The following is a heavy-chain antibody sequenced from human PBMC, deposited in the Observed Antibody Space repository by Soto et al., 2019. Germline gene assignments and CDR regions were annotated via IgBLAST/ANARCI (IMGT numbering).Heavy chain of an antibody. J-gene: IGHJ5*02. CDR3: ARDHRYYDSSGYFNFDP. Sequence: SVKVSCKASGGTFSSYAISWVRQAPGQGLEWMGGIIPIFGTANYAQKFQGRVTITADKSTSTAYMELSSLRSEDTAVYYCARDHRYYDSSGYFNFDPWGQGTLVTVSS. D-gene: IGHD3-22*01. CDR1: GGTFSSYA. CDR2: IIPIFGTA. V-gene: IGHV1-69*06.